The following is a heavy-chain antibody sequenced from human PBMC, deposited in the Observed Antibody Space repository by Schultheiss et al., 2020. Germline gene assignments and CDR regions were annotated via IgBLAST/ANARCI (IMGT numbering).Heavy chain of an antibody. J-gene: IGHJ5*02. CDR2: ISAYNGNT. D-gene: IGHD5-18*01. V-gene: IGHV1-18*01. Sequence: ASVKVSCKASGYTFISYGFSWVRQAPGQGLEWMGWISAYNGNTNYAQKVQGRVTMTTDTSTSTAYMEVRSLRSDDTAVYYCARDGVQLWQGVNWFDPWGQGTLVTVSS. CDR1: GYTFISYG. CDR3: ARDGVQLWQGVNWFDP.